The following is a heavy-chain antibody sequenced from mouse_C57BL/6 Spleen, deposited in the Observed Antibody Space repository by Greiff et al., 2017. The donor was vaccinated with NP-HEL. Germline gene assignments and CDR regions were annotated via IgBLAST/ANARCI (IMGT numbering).Heavy chain of an antibody. V-gene: IGHV1-64*01. Sequence: QVQLQQPGAELVKPGASVKLSCKASGYTFTSYWMHWVKQRPGQGLEWIGMIHPNSGSTNYNEKFKSKATLTVDKSSSTAYMQLSSLTSEDSAVYYCARSHLQGYFDVWGTGTTVTVSS. CDR3: ARSHLQGYFDV. J-gene: IGHJ1*03. CDR2: IHPNSGST. CDR1: GYTFTSYW. D-gene: IGHD2-1*01.